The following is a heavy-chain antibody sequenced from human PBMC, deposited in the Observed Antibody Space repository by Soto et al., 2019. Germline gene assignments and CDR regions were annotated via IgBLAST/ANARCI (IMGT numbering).Heavy chain of an antibody. CDR3: TTGPNLRPLAAFDI. J-gene: IGHJ3*02. Sequence: EVQLVESGGGLVKPGGSLRLSCAASGFTFTNAWMTWVRQGPGKGLEWVGRIKSKTDGGTIDYAAPVKGRFTISRDDSKNTLYLQMNSLKTEDTAVYYCTTGPNLRPLAAFDIWGQGTVVTVSS. CDR1: GFTFTNAW. CDR2: IKSKTDGGTI. V-gene: IGHV3-15*01.